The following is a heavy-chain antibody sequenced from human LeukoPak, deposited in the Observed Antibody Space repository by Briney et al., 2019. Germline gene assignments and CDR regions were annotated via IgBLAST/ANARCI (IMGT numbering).Heavy chain of an antibody. CDR2: INPNSGGT. D-gene: IGHD3-22*01. CDR1: EYTFTGYY. CDR3: ARGGYYDSSGYRVLDY. Sequence: GASVKVSCKASEYTFTGYYMHWVRQAPGQGLEWMGWINPNSGGTNYAQKFQGRVTMTRDTSISTAHMELSRLRSDDTAVYYCARGGYYDSSGYRVLDYWGQGTLVTVSS. J-gene: IGHJ4*02. V-gene: IGHV1-2*02.